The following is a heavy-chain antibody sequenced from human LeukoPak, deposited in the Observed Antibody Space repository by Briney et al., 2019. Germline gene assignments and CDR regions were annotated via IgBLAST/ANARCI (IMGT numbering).Heavy chain of an antibody. D-gene: IGHD5-12*01. CDR1: GYTLTELS. CDR3: ATRDGYGGHETYGYYMDV. J-gene: IGHJ6*03. V-gene: IGHV1-24*01. CDR2: FDPEDGET. Sequence: ASVKVSCKVSGYTLTELSMHWVRQAPGKGLEWMGGFDPEDGETIYAQKFQGRVTMTEDTSTDTAYMELSSLRSEDTAVFYCATRDGYGGHETYGYYMDVWGKGTTVTVSS.